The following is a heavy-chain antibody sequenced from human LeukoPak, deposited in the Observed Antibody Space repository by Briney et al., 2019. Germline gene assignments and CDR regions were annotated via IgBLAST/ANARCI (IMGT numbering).Heavy chain of an antibody. Sequence: GGSLRLSCAASGFTISDKYMSWVRQAPGKGLEWVSVIYSDGTTYYADSVKDRFTISRDNSKNMVYLQMNSLRAEDTAIYYCTRSLRGSYYHLANWGQGTLVTVSS. J-gene: IGHJ4*02. CDR1: GFTISDKY. V-gene: IGHV3-53*01. CDR2: IYSDGTT. D-gene: IGHD1-26*01. CDR3: TRSLRGSYYHLAN.